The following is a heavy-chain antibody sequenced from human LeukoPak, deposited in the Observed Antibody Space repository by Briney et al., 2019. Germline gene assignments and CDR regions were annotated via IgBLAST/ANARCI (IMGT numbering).Heavy chain of an antibody. D-gene: IGHD5/OR15-5a*01. CDR2: ISSDGRDK. CDR1: GFTFSGYA. V-gene: IGHV3-30*03. CDR3: ARDLRRFAAYYFDY. J-gene: IGHJ4*02. Sequence: GGSLRLSCAASGFTFSGYAIHWVRQAPGKGLEWVAVISSDGRDKHHADSVKGRFTISRNNSKNTLYLQTNSLRAEDTAVYYCARDLRRFAAYYFDYWGQGTLVTVSS.